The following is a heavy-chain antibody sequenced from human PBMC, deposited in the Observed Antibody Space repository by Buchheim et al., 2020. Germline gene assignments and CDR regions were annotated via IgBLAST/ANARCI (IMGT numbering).Heavy chain of an antibody. J-gene: IGHJ6*02. V-gene: IGHV3-48*03. D-gene: IGHD6-13*01. CDR2: ISSSGSTI. Sequence: EVQLVESGGGLVQPGGSLRLSCAASGFTFSSYEMNWVRQAPGKGLEWVSYISSSGSTIYYADSVKGRFTISRDHAKNSLYLQMNSLRAEDTAVYYCASGEQQLVGENYYGMDVWGQGTT. CDR3: ASGEQQLVGENYYGMDV. CDR1: GFTFSSYE.